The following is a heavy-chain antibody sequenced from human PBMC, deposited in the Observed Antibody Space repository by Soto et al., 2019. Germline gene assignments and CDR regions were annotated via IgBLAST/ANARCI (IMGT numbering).Heavy chain of an antibody. CDR2: INAGNGNT. CDR1: GYTFTSYA. V-gene: IGHV1-3*01. J-gene: IGHJ6*02. D-gene: IGHD4-17*01. Sequence: GASVKVSCKASGYTFTSYAMHWVRQAPGQRLEWMGWINAGNGNTKYSQKLQGRVTMTTDTSTSTAYMELRSLRSEDTAVYYFARTEDLDYGDWRMDVWGQGTTVTVSS. CDR3: ARTEDLDYGDWRMDV.